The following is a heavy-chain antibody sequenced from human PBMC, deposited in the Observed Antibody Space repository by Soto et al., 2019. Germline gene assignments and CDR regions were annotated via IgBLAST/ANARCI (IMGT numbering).Heavy chain of an antibody. CDR2: ISGSGGST. CDR3: AKRRFGELSRGRYNWFDP. CDR1: GFTFSSYA. D-gene: IGHD3-10*01. Sequence: EVQLLESGGGLVQPGGSLRISCAASGFTFSSYAMSWVRQAPGKGMEWVSAISGSGGSTYYADSVKGRFTISRDNSKNTLYLQMNSLRAEDTAVYYCAKRRFGELSRGRYNWFDPWGQGTLVTVSS. J-gene: IGHJ5*02. V-gene: IGHV3-23*01.